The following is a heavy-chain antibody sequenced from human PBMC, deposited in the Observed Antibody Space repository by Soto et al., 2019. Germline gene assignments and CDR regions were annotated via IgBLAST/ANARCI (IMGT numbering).Heavy chain of an antibody. CDR3: ARGMAVAGHYFDS. J-gene: IGHJ4*02. CDR2: IYHSGTT. D-gene: IGHD6-19*01. Sequence: SETLSLTCTVSGGSISSGTYYWGWIRQPPGKGLEWIGDIYHSGTTNYNPSLKSRVTMSVDTTKNQFSLKLSSVTAADTAVYYCARGMAVAGHYFDSWGQRTLVTVS. CDR1: GGSISSGTYY. V-gene: IGHV4-39*07.